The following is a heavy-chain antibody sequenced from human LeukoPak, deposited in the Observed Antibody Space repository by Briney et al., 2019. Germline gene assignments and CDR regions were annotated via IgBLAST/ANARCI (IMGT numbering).Heavy chain of an antibody. J-gene: IGHJ4*02. Sequence: PGGSLRLSCAASGFTFSSYGMHWVRQAPGKGLDWVTFISYDGSKQYYADSVKGRFTISRDNSRNTLYLQMSSLTIEDTAIYYCAKDRAWGLDYWGQGTPVTVSS. CDR2: ISYDGSKQ. D-gene: IGHD7-27*01. CDR1: GFTFSSYG. CDR3: AKDRAWGLDY. V-gene: IGHV3-30*18.